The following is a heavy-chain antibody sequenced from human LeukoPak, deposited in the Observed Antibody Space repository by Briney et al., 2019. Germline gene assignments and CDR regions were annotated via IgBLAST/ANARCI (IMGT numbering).Heavy chain of an antibody. CDR1: GFTVSSYA. Sequence: GGSLRLSCAASGFTVSSYAMSWVRQARGKGLEWVSAISGSGGSTYYADSVKGRFTVSRDNAKNSLYLQMSNLRAEDTAVYFCARGGGLDVWGQGATVTVSS. D-gene: IGHD3-16*01. J-gene: IGHJ6*02. CDR2: ISGSGGST. V-gene: IGHV3-23*01. CDR3: ARGGGLDV.